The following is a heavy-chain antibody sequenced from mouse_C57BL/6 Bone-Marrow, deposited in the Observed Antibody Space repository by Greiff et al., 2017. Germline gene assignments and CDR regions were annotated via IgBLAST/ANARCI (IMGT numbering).Heavy chain of an antibody. J-gene: IGHJ3*01. Sequence: VQGVESGPELVKPGASVKISCKASGFAFSSSWMTWVKQRPGKGLEWIGRIYPGDGDPYYNGKFKGKATLTADKSSSTAYMQLSSLTSEDSAVYFCTRRLRAWFAYWGQGTLVTVSA. CDR3: TRRLRAWFAY. CDR2: IYPGDGDP. V-gene: IGHV1-82*01. D-gene: IGHD1-1*01. CDR1: GFAFSSSW.